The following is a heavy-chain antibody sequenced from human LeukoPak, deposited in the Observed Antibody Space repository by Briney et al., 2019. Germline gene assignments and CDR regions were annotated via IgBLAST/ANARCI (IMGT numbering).Heavy chain of an antibody. CDR1: GFTFSSYS. CDR2: ISSSSSYI. D-gene: IGHD3-22*01. CDR3: ARGEGDSSGYYPQYFQH. J-gene: IGHJ1*01. V-gene: IGHV3-21*01. Sequence: PGGSLRLSCAASGFTFSSYSMNWVRQAPGKGLEWVSSISSSSSYIYYADSVKGRFTISRDNAKNSLYLQMSSLRAEDTAVYYCARGEGDSSGYYPQYFQHWGQGTLVTVSS.